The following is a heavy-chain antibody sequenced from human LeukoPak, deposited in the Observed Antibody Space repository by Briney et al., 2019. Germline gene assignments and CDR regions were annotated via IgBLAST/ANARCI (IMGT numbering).Heavy chain of an antibody. CDR1: GYTFTGYY. CDR2: INPNSGGT. J-gene: IGHJ5*02. Sequence: ASVKVSCKASGYTFTGYYMHWVRQAPGQGLEWMGWINPNSGGTNFGPKFHGRVSMTRDTSINTVYMELNSLTSDDTAVYYCARGDKKENQSGPSGYFDPWGQGTLVTVSS. CDR3: ARGDKKENQSGPSGYFDP. D-gene: IGHD3-10*01. V-gene: IGHV1-2*02.